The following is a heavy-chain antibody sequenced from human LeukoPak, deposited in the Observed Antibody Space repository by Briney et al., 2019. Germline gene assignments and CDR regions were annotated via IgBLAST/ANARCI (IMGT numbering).Heavy chain of an antibody. V-gene: IGHV3-23*01. J-gene: IGHJ4*02. D-gene: IGHD3-22*01. CDR2: VSGSGGST. CDR1: GFTFSSYA. Sequence: GRSLRLSCAASGFTFSSYAMSWVRQAPGKGLEWVSAVSGSGGSTYYADSVKGRFTISRDNSKNTLYLQVNSLRAEDTAVYYCAKDRLSLNYDTSGFDYWGQGTLVTVSS. CDR3: AKDRLSLNYDTSGFDY.